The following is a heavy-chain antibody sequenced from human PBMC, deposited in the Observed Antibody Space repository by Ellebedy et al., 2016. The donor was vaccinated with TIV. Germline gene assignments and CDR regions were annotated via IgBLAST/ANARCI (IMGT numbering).Heavy chain of an antibody. CDR3: ARALAASGKVTYYYGTDA. J-gene: IGHJ6*02. CDR2: IYFSGST. CDR1: GGYLRTYY. V-gene: IGHV4-59*01. D-gene: IGHD6-13*01. Sequence: GSLRLSXTVSGGYLRTYYWSWIRQSPGKGLEWIGYIYFSGSTDYNPSLKSRVTISVDTSKNQFSLNLRSVTAADTAVYYCARALAASGKVTYYYGTDAWGQGTAVTVSS.